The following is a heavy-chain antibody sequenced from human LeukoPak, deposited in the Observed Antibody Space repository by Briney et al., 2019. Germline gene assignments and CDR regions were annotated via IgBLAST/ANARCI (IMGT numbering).Heavy chain of an antibody. CDR3: AKARPYIVAPDWDY. V-gene: IGHV3-23*01. Sequence: GGSLRLSCAASGFTFSSYAMSWVRQAPGKGLEWVSAISGSGGSTYYADSVKGGFTISRDNSKNTLYLQMNSLRAEDTAVYYCAKARPYIVAPDWDYWGQGTLVTVSS. D-gene: IGHD2-21*01. J-gene: IGHJ4*02. CDR2: ISGSGGST. CDR1: GFTFSSYA.